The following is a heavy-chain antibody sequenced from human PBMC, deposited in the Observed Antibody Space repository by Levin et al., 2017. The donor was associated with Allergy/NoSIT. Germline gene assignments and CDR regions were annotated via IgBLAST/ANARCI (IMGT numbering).Heavy chain of an antibody. D-gene: IGHD4-17*01. J-gene: IGHJ5*02. CDR3: ARGGYGDYDL. V-gene: IGHV3-23*01. CDR2: ISASGGST. Sequence: GGSLRLSCAASTFTFNNYAMSWVRQAPGKGLEWVSAISASGGSTYYADSVKGRYTISRDNSKSTLYVQMNSLRAEDTAVYYCARGGYGDYDLWGPGTLVIVSS. CDR1: TFTFNNYA.